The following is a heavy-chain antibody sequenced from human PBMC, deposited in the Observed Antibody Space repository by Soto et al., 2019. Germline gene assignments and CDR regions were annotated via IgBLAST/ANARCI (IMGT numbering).Heavy chain of an antibody. V-gene: IGHV3-74*01. J-gene: IGHJ6*02. CDR1: GFTFSDYW. CDR2: ISSGGSST. Sequence: EVQLVKSGGGLVQPGGSLRLSCAASGFTFSDYWMHWVRQAPGKGLVWVSRISSGGSSTDYADSVKGRFIVFRDNAKDTLYLQMNSLRAEDTAVYYCARVLTSEDGHYYYALDVWGQGTTVTVSS. CDR3: ARVLTSEDGHYYYALDV.